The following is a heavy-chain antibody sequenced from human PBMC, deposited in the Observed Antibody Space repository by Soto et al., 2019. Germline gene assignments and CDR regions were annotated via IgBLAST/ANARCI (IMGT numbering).Heavy chain of an antibody. V-gene: IGHV4-61*01. CDR3: ARDIRGFSRALDY. CDR1: GCSVFSDNYY. J-gene: IGHJ4*02. CDR2: IHNSGTT. D-gene: IGHD5-18*01. Sequence: SETLSLTCNVSGCSVFSDNYYWTWVRQPPGKGLEWIGNIHNSGTTNYNPSLQNRVSISIDTSKNQYSLKLTSVTAADAALYYCARDIRGFSRALDYWGRGTPVTISS.